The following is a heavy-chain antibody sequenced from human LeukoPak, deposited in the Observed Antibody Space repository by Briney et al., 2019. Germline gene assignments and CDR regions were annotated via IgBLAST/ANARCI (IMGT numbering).Heavy chain of an antibody. J-gene: IGHJ4*02. V-gene: IGHV3-30*18. Sequence: PGGSLRLSCAASGFSFSYYGMHWVRQAPGKGLEWVSFISFDGSITYNADSVKGRLTISRDNSKNTVYLQMNRLRAEDTAVYFCAKDSSSRGWYFEHWGQGTLVVVSS. CDR1: GFSFSYYG. CDR2: ISFDGSIT. CDR3: AKDSSSRGWYFEH. D-gene: IGHD6-19*01.